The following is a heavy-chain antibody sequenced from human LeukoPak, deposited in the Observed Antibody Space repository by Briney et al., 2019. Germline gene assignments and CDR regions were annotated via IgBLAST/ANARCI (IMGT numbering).Heavy chain of an antibody. D-gene: IGHD2-15*01. CDR3: ARAGRKSRGVDIVRKKETGYYYYMDV. J-gene: IGHJ6*03. CDR2: ITSSGTYI. CDR1: GFTFSNYN. V-gene: IGHV3-21*01. Sequence: PGGSLRLSCAASGFTFSNYNMNWVRQAPGKAMEWVSSITSSGTYIFYADSVKGRFTISRDNAKNSLYLQMDSLGPEDTAVYYCARAGRKSRGVDIVRKKETGYYYYMDVWGKGTTVTVSS.